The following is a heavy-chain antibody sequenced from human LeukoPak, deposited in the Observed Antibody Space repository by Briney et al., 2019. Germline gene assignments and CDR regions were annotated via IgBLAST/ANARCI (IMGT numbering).Heavy chain of an antibody. CDR2: FYYTGTT. CDR3: ASKSTDHGELRFDY. Sequence: SETLSLTCTVSGDSTNTYFWSWIRQPPGKGLEWIGYFYYTGTTNYNPSLKSRVTISVDTSKNQFSLKVNSVTAADTGVYYCASKSTDHGELRFDYWGQGTLVTVSS. D-gene: IGHD4-17*01. V-gene: IGHV4-59*01. J-gene: IGHJ4*02. CDR1: GDSTNTYF.